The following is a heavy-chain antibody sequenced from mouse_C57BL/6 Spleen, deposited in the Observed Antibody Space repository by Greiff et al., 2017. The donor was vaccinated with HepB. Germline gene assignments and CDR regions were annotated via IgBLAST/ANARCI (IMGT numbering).Heavy chain of an antibody. CDR1: GFSLTSYG. CDR3: ARRGWEAMDY. D-gene: IGHD1-1*02. V-gene: IGHV2-2*01. CDR2: IWSGGST. Sequence: VKVVESGPGLVQPSQSLSITCTVSGFSLTSYGLHWVRQSPGKGLEWLGVIWSGGSTDYNAAFISRLSISKDNSKSQVFFKMNSLQADDTAIYYCARRGWEAMDYWGQGTSVTVSS. J-gene: IGHJ4*01.